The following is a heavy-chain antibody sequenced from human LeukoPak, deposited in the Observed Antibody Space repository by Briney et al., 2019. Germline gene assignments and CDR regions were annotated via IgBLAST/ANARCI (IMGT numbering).Heavy chain of an antibody. CDR2: IYYSGST. Sequence: SETLSLTCTVSGGSVSSGRYYWSWIRQPPGKGLEWIGYIYYSGSTNYNPSLKSRVTISVDTSKNQFSLKLSSVTAADTAVYYCASGPPTGYSYVSWGQGTLVTVSS. CDR1: GGSVSSGRYY. J-gene: IGHJ5*02. D-gene: IGHD5-18*01. CDR3: ASGPPTGYSYVS. V-gene: IGHV4-61*01.